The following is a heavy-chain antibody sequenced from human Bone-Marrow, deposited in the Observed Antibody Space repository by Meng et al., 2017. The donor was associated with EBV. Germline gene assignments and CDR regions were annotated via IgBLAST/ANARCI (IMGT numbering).Heavy chain of an antibody. V-gene: IGHV4-34*01. CDR2: INHSGST. J-gene: IGHJ5*02. Sequence: VQLQQWGAGLLTPSETLSLPCAVYGGSFSGYYWTWIRQPPGKGLEWIGEINHSGSTNYNPSLKSRVTISVDTSKNQFSLKLSSVTAADTAVYYCATQRRDTDWFDPWGQGTLVTVSS. CDR1: GGSFSGYY. CDR3: ATQRRDTDWFDP. D-gene: IGHD6-25*01.